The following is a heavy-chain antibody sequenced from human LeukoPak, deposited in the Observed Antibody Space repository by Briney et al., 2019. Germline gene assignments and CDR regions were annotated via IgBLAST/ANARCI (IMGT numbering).Heavy chain of an antibody. D-gene: IGHD3-10*01. J-gene: IGHJ4*02. CDR2: IYYSGST. V-gene: IGHV4-39*07. CDR3: ARSYGSGSYFDY. Sequence: SETLSLTCTVSGVSISSISYYWGWIRQPPGKGLGWIGSIYYSGSTYYNPSLKSRVTISVDTSKNQCSLKLSSVTAADTAVYYCARSYGSGSYFDYWGQGTLVTVSS. CDR1: GVSISSISYY.